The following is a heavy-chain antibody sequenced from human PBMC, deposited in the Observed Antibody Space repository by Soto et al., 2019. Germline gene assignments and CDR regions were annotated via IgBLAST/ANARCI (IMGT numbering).Heavy chain of an antibody. CDR3: ARPEVGQQLGSWAFDI. CDR1: GYSFTSYW. D-gene: IGHD6-13*01. J-gene: IGHJ3*02. CDR2: IYAGDSDT. V-gene: IGHV5-51*01. Sequence: AGESLKISCKGSGYSFTSYWIGWVRQMPGKGLEWMGIIYAGDSDTRYSPSFQGQVTISADKSISTAYLQWSSLKASDTAMYYCARPEVGQQLGSWAFDIWGQGTMVTVSS.